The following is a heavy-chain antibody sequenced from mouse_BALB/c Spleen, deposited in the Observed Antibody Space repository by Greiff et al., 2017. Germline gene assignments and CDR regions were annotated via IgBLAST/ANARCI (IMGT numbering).Heavy chain of an antibody. D-gene: IGHD2-14*01. V-gene: IGHV5-6-5*01. CDR2: ISCGGST. Sequence: EVKLMESGGGLVKPGGSLKLSCAASGFTFSSYAMSWVRQTPEKRLEWVASISCGGSTYYPDSVKGRFTISRDNARNILYLQMSSLRSEDTAMYYCARDYRSYAMDYWGQGTSVTVSS. CDR1: GFTFSSYA. CDR3: ARDYRSYAMDY. J-gene: IGHJ4*01.